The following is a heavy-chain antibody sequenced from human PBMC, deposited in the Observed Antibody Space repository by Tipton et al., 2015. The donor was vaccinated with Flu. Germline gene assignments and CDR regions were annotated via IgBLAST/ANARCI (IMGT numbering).Heavy chain of an antibody. D-gene: IGHD4-17*01. CDR1: GYSFARYF. CDR2: INPSDGTT. J-gene: IGHJ4*02. V-gene: IGHV1-46*01. CDR3: VRDNVYGDILFEY. Sequence: QVQLVQSGAEVKKPGASVTISCKASGYSFARYFIHWVRQAPGQGLEWMGIINPSDGTTSFAQIFQGRLTMTRDTSSGTVYMDLRSLRSEDTALYYCVRDNVYGDILFEYWGQGTLVTVSS.